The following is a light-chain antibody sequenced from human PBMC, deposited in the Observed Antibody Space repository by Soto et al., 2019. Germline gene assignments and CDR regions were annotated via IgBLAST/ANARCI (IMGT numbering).Light chain of an antibody. CDR2: DAS. CDR1: QTVRNN. J-gene: IGKJ1*01. V-gene: IGKV3-15*01. Sequence: EFVLTQSPGTLSLSPGERATLSCRASQTVRNNYLAWYQQKPGQAPRLLIYDASSRATGIPVRFSGSGSGTEFTLTISSLQSEDFAIYYCQQYNNWPRTFGQGTKVDIK. CDR3: QQYNNWPRT.